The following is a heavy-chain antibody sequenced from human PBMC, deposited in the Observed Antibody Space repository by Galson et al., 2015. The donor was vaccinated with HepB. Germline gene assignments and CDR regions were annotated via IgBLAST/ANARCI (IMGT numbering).Heavy chain of an antibody. V-gene: IGHV3-15*01. D-gene: IGHD3-10*01. CDR1: EFSMSDAW. J-gene: IGHJ4*02. CDR3: ATGGHYFGA. Sequence: SLRLSCAGSEFSMSDAWMSWVRQAPGRGLEWIGRIKRKSEGRTTEYGAPLKGRVSISRDESQNTLYLLMNGLETEDTAIYHCATGGHYFGAWGQGTLVTVSS. CDR2: IKRKSEGRTT.